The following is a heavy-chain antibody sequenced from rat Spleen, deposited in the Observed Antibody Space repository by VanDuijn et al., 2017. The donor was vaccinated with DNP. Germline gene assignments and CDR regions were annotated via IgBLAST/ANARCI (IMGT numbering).Heavy chain of an antibody. CDR1: GHSITKDY. Sequence: EVQLQESGPGLVTPSQSLSLTCSVTGHSITKDYRWNWIRKFPGNKMEWMGYISHNGNTDYNPSLKSRISITRDTSKNQFFLQLNSVTTEDSATYYCAREALIAATYWYFDFWGPGAMVTVSS. J-gene: IGHJ1*01. CDR3: AREALIAATYWYFDF. D-gene: IGHD1-2*01. CDR2: ISHNGNT. V-gene: IGHV3-4*01.